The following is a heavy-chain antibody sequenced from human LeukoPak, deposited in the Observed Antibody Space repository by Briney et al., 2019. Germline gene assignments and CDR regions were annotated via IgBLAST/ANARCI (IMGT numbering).Heavy chain of an antibody. Sequence: GGSLRLSCAASGFTFSGPAMHWVRQASGKGLEWVGRIRSKANSYATAYAASVKGRFTISRDDSKNTAYLQMNSLKTEDTAVYYCTRILWFGESYYFDYWGQGTLVTVSS. J-gene: IGHJ4*02. CDR3: TRILWFGESYYFDY. CDR2: IRSKANSYAT. D-gene: IGHD3-10*01. V-gene: IGHV3-73*01. CDR1: GFTFSGPA.